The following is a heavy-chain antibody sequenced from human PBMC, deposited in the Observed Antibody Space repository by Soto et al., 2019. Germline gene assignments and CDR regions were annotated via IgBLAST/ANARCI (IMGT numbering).Heavy chain of an antibody. D-gene: IGHD6-19*01. V-gene: IGHV2-26*01. J-gene: IGHJ5*02. CDR3: ARRHLAVAVSPWFDP. CDR2: IDSSGEK. CDR1: GLSITDSEMG. Sequence: QVTLKESGPVLVKPTETLTLRCTVSGLSITDSEMGVSWIRQPPGQPLEWLAHIDSSGEKSYRTFLKSRLAISKDTYKSQIVLTMTNMDLADTATYYCARRHLAVAVSPWFDPWGQGIPVTVSS.